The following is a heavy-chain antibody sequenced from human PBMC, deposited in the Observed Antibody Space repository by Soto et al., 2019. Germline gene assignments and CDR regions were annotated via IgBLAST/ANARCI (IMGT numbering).Heavy chain of an antibody. Sequence: QVQLVESGGGVVQPGRSLRLSCAASGFTFSSYGMHWVRQAPGKGLEWVAVISYDGSNKYYADSVKGRFTISRDNSKNTLYLQMNSLRAEDTAVYYSANMGGPDIVVGSWGQGTLVTVSS. D-gene: IGHD2-2*01. CDR3: ANMGGPDIVVGS. J-gene: IGHJ5*02. CDR2: ISYDGSNK. CDR1: GFTFSSYG. V-gene: IGHV3-30*18.